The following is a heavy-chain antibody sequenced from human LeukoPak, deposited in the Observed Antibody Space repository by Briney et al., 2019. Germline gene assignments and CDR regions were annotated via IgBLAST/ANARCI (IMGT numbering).Heavy chain of an antibody. CDR1: GFSFSNYW. J-gene: IGHJ4*02. D-gene: IGHD1-26*01. CDR3: ARDTVGVTDY. CDR2: MNEDGSQK. V-gene: IGHV3-7*01. Sequence: GGSLRLSCAASGFSFSNYWMTWVRQAPGKGLEWVASMNEDGSQKNYGDSVKGRFTISRDNAENSLYLQMNVLRVEDTAVYYCARDTVGVTDYWGQGTLVTVSS.